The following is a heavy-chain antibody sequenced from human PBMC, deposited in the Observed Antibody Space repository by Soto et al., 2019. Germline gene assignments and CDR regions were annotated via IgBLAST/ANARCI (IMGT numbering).Heavy chain of an antibody. CDR3: AKSFVITMVRGVIPYGMDV. D-gene: IGHD3-10*01. J-gene: IGHJ6*02. CDR1: GFTFSSYA. CDR2: ISYDGSNK. V-gene: IGHV3-30-3*01. Sequence: QPGGSLRLSCAASGFTFSSYAMHWVRQAPGKGLEWVAVISYDGSNKYYADSVKGRFTISRDNSKNTLYLQMNSLRAEDTAVYYCAKSFVITMVRGVIPYGMDVWGQGTTVTVSS.